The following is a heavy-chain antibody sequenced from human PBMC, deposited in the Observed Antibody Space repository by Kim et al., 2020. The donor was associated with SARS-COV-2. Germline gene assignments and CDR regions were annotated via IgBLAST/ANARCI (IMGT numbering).Heavy chain of an antibody. V-gene: IGHV1-18*01. J-gene: IGHJ6*02. CDR3: ARDQFSDGSGSYWPYYYGMDV. CDR1: RYTFTSYG. Sequence: ASVKVSCKASRYTFTSYGISWVRQAPGQGLEWMGWISAYNGNTNYAQKLQGRVTMTTDTSTSTAYMELRSLRSDDTAVYYCARDQFSDGSGSYWPYYYGMDVWGQGTTVTVSS. D-gene: IGHD3-10*01. CDR2: ISAYNGNT.